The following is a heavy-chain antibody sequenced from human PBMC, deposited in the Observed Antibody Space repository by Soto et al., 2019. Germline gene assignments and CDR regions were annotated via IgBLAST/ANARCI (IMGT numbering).Heavy chain of an antibody. J-gene: IGHJ4*02. Sequence: SGPTLVNPXQTLTLTCSFSGFSLSTSGVGVGWIRQPPGKALEWLALIYWNDDKRYSPSLKSRLTITKDTSKNQVVLTVTNMDPVDTATHYCAHRSLLVRGDYFEHWGQGTLVTVSS. CDR3: AHRSLLVRGDYFEH. CDR1: GFSLSTSGVG. D-gene: IGHD6-6*01. CDR2: IYWNDDK. V-gene: IGHV2-5*01.